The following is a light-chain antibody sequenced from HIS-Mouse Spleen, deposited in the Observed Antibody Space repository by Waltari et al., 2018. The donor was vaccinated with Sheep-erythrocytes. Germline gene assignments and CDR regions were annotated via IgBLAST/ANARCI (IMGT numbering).Light chain of an antibody. CDR3: QQSYSTPQFT. V-gene: IGKV1-39*01. CDR1: QSISSY. CDR2: AAS. Sequence: DIQMTQSPSSLYASVGDRVTITCRESQSISSYLNWYQQKPGKAPKLLIYAASSLQSGVPSRFSGSGSGTDFTLTISSLQPEDFATYYCQQSYSTPQFTFGPGTKVDIK. J-gene: IGKJ3*01.